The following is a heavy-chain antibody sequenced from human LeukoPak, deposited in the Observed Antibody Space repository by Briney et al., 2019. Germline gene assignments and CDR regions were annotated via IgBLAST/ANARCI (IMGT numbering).Heavy chain of an antibody. CDR1: GSSISSGGYS. V-gene: IGHV4-30-2*01. CDR3: ARGRNYYDSSGYYPDAFDI. D-gene: IGHD3-22*01. Sequence: SQTLSLTCAVSGSSISSGGYSWSWIRQPPGKGLEWIGYIYHSGSTYYNPSLKSRVTISVDRSKNQFSLKLSSVTAADTAVYYCARGRNYYDSSGYYPDAFDIWGQGTMVTVSS. CDR2: IYHSGST. J-gene: IGHJ3*02.